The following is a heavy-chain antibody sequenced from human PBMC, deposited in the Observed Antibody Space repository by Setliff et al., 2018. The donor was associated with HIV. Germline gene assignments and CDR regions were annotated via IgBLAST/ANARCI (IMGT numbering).Heavy chain of an antibody. CDR3: AMGSSGYPFDY. Sequence: PSETLSLTCNVSGGSISSYYWGWIRQPPGKGLEWIASLYHRTATYRDPSLTTTYNNPSLKTRVTLSVDTSKNQFSLKLTSVTAADAAVYFCAMGSSGYPFDYWGQGSLVTVSS. V-gene: IGHV4-39*01. J-gene: IGHJ4*02. CDR1: GGSISSYY. CDR2: LYHRTATYRDPSLTTT. D-gene: IGHD3-22*01.